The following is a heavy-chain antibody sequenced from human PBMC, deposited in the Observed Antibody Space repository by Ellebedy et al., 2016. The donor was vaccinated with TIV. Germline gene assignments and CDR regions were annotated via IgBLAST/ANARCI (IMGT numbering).Heavy chain of an antibody. D-gene: IGHD1-1*01. V-gene: IGHV3-74*01. CDR3: VRGSNDFIGVDY. CDR2: IDTDGSTR. J-gene: IGHJ4*02. Sequence: GESLKISCAASGFPFSKYWMHWVRQAPGEGLFWVSRIDTDGSTRTYADSVKGRFTVSRDNTKNTVDLQMNSLRVEDTAMYYCVRGSNDFIGVDYWGQGTLVTVSS. CDR1: GFPFSKYW.